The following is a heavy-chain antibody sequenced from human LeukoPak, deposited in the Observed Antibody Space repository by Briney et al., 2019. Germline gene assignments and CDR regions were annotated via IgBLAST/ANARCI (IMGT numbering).Heavy chain of an antibody. Sequence: GGSLRLSCAASGFTFSSYAMSWVRQAPGKGLEWVSAISGSGGSTYYADSVKGRFTISRDNSKNTLYLQMNSLRAEDTAVYYCAGSPVWPLGAFDIRGQGTMVTVSS. D-gene: IGHD2-21*01. CDR2: ISGSGGST. J-gene: IGHJ3*02. CDR1: GFTFSSYA. V-gene: IGHV3-23*01. CDR3: AGSPVWPLGAFDI.